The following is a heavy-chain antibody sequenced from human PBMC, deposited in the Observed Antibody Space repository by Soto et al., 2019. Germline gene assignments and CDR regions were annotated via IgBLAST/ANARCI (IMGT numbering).Heavy chain of an antibody. CDR2: INAGNGNT. J-gene: IGHJ4*02. Sequence: GASVKVSCKASGYTFTSYAMHWVRQAPGQGLEWMGWINAGNGNTKFSQKFQGRVTITRDTSASTDYMELSSLRSEDTAVYYCARAPGAAIDYWGQGTLVTVSS. V-gene: IGHV1-3*01. CDR1: GYTFTSYA. CDR3: ARAPGAAIDY.